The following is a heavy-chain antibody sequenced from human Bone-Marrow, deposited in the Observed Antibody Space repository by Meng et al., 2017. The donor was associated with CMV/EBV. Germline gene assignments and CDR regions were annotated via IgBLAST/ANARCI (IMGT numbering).Heavy chain of an antibody. D-gene: IGHD3-22*01. J-gene: IGHJ6*02. V-gene: IGHV3-13*01. CDR1: GFTFSSYD. CDR2: IGTAGDT. Sequence: GGSLRLSCAASGFTFSSYDMHWVRQATGKGLEWVSAIGTAGDTYYPGSVKGRFTISRENAKNSLYLQMNSLRAGDTAVYYCARDDYYDSSGYYWRYYYGMDVWGQGTTVTVSS. CDR3: ARDDYYDSSGYYWRYYYGMDV.